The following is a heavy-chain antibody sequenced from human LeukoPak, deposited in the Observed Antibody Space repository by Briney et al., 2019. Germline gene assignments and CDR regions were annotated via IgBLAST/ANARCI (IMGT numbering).Heavy chain of an antibody. CDR1: GFTFSSYW. CDR3: ASNWRKRFWYSSFDY. V-gene: IGHV3-7*01. CDR2: TKQDGSEK. Sequence: PGGSLRLSCAASGFTFSSYWMSWVRQAPGKGLEWVANTKQDGSEKYYVDSVKGRFTISRDNAKNSLYLQMNSLRAEDTAVYYCASNWRKRFWYSSFDYWGQGTLVTVSS. D-gene: IGHD6-13*01. J-gene: IGHJ4*02.